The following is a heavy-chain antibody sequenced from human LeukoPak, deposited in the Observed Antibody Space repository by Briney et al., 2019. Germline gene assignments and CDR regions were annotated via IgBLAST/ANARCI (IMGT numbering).Heavy chain of an antibody. V-gene: IGHV4-34*01. CDR3: AREGAYSSSWYVSLATVPHHFFDY. Sequence: SETLSLTCAVYGGSFSGYYWSWIRQPPGKGLEWIGEINHSGSTNYNPSPKSRVTISVDTSKNQFSLKLSSVTAADTAVYYCAREGAYSSSWYVSLATVPHHFFDYWGQGTLVTVPS. D-gene: IGHD6-13*01. CDR1: GGSFSGYY. CDR2: INHSGST. J-gene: IGHJ4*02.